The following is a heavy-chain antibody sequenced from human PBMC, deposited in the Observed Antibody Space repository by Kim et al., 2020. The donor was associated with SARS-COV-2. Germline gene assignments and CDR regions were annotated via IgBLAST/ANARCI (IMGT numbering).Heavy chain of an antibody. CDR1: GYTFTSYD. D-gene: IGHD3-9*01. J-gene: IGHJ6*02. Sequence: ASVKVSCKASGYTFTSYDINWVRQATGQGLEWMGWMNPNSGNTGYAQKFQGRVTMTRNTSIGTAYMELSSLRSEDTAVYCCARGRRYFDWLSPYYYYYTMGVGGQGTTVT. CDR2: MNPNSGNT. CDR3: ARGRRYFDWLSPYYYYYTMGV. V-gene: IGHV1-8*01.